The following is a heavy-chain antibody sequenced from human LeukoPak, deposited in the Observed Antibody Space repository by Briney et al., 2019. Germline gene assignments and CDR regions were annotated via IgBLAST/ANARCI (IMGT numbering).Heavy chain of an antibody. D-gene: IGHD5-12*01. CDR1: GFTVSSNY. CDR3: ARYVSGGYDPGYFDY. V-gene: IGHV3-53*01. CDR2: IYSGGST. Sequence: PGGSLRLSCAASGFTVSSNYMSWVRQAPGKGLEWVSVIYSGGSTYYADSVKGRFTISRDNSKNTLYLQMNSLRAEDTAVYYCARYVSGGYDPGYFDYWGQGTLVTVSS. J-gene: IGHJ4*02.